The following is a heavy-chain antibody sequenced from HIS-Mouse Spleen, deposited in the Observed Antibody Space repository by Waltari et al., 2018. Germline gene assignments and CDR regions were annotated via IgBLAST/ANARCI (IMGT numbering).Heavy chain of an antibody. CDR2: VKEAGSDK. CDR1: GFPFSSYW. V-gene: IGHV3-7*01. Sequence: EVQLVESGGGLVQPGGSLRLACAASGFPFSSYWMSWVSRGPGKGVERVAKVKEAGSDKYYVDSVKVRFTICRDNAKNSLYLQMNSLRAEDTAVYYCAREPHYGGNSHFDYWGQGTLVTVSS. CDR3: AREPHYGGNSHFDY. J-gene: IGHJ4*02. D-gene: IGHD4-17*01.